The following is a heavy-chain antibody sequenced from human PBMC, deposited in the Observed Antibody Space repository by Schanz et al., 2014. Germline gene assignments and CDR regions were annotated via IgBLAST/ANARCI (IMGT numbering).Heavy chain of an antibody. J-gene: IGHJ5*02. CDR1: GFTFSSFS. Sequence: EVQLVESGGGLVQPGGSLRLSCVASGFTFSSFSMNWVRQTPEKGLEWVSYISTSSTTRYYAASLRGRFTISRADAKNSVYLQMTSLRDEDTAVYYCARREFGRLFPTWFDPWGQGTLVTVSS. V-gene: IGHV3-48*02. CDR2: ISTSSTTR. CDR3: ARREFGRLFPTWFDP. D-gene: IGHD3-10*01.